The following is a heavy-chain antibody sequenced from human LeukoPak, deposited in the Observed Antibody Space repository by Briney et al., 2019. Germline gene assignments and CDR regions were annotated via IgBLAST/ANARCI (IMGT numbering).Heavy chain of an antibody. CDR3: ARIDY. CDR1: GFTDSSNY. J-gene: IGHJ4*02. CDR2: IYRGSST. Sequence: GGSVRHSCAASGFTDSSNYMSWVRQAPGKGLEWVSLIYRGSSTYYADPVKCRYTISRDNSKNTLYLQMNSPRAEDTAVYYCARIDYWGQGTQVTASS. V-gene: IGHV3-66*01.